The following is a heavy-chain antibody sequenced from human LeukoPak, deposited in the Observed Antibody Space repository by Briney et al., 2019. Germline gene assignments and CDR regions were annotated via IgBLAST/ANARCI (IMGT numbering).Heavy chain of an antibody. V-gene: IGHV3-30*18. CDR2: ISYDGSNR. Sequence: HPGGSLRLSCAASGFTFSSYGMHWVRQAPGKGLEWVAVISYDGSNRYYADSVKGRFTISRDNSKNTLYLQMNGLRAEDTAVFYCAKDSSFGDYRAYIDYWGQGTLVTVSS. D-gene: IGHD4-11*01. J-gene: IGHJ4*02. CDR3: AKDSSFGDYRAYIDY. CDR1: GFTFSSYG.